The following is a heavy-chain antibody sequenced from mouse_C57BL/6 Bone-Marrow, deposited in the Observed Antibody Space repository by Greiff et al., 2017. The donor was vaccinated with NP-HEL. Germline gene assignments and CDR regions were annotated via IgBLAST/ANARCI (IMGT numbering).Heavy chain of an antibody. CDR2: IYPNSGST. J-gene: IGHJ2*01. CDR1: GYTFTSYW. Sequence: QVQLQQPGAELVKPGASVKLSCKASGYTFTSYWMHWVKQRPGQGLEWIGMIYPNSGSTNYNEKFKSKATLTADKSSSTAYMQLSSLTSEYSAVYYVADYGSRYGNYVDYWGQGTTLTVSS. V-gene: IGHV1-64*01. CDR3: ADYGSRYGNYVDY. D-gene: IGHD1-1*01.